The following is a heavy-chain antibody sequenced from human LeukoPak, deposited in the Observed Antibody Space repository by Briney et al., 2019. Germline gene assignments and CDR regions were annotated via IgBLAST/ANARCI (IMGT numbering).Heavy chain of an antibody. Sequence: PGGSLRLSCEASGFNFRNYGMHWVRQAPGKGPEWVAIIWYDGRNKDYPDSVKGRFTISRDNSKNTVYLHMNNLRVEDTAVYFCARDGMTGKDIPLDYWGQGTLVTVSS. CDR2: IWYDGRNK. CDR3: ARDGMTGKDIPLDY. V-gene: IGHV3-33*01. D-gene: IGHD2-15*01. J-gene: IGHJ4*02. CDR1: GFNFRNYG.